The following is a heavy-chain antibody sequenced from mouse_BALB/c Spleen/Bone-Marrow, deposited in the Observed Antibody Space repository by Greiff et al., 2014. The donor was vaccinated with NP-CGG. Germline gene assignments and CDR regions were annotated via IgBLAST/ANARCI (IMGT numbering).Heavy chain of an antibody. CDR2: ILPGSGST. J-gene: IGHJ3*01. CDR3: ASFYGRFAY. Sequence: QAQLQQSGAELMKPGASVKISCKATGYTFSSYWIEWVKQRPGHGLEWIGEILPGSGSTNYNEKFKGKATFTADTSSNTAYMQLSSLTSEDSAVYYCASFYGRFAYWGQGTLVTVSA. CDR1: GYTFSSYW. D-gene: IGHD1-1*02. V-gene: IGHV1-9*01.